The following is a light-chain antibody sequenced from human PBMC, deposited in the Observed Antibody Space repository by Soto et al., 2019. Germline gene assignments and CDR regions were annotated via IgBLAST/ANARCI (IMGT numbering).Light chain of an antibody. V-gene: IGKV3-15*01. CDR2: GAS. Sequence: EIVMTQSPATLSVSPGERATLSCMASQSVSINLAWYQQKPGQAPRLLIYGASTRATGIPARFSGSGPGTEFTLTISSLQSEDFAVYYCQQYNNWPPWTFGQGTKVDIK. CDR3: QQYNNWPPWT. J-gene: IGKJ1*01. CDR1: QSVSIN.